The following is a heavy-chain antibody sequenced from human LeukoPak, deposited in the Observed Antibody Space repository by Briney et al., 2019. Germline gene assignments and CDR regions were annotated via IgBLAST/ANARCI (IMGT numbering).Heavy chain of an antibody. Sequence: ASVKVSCKVSGYTLTELSMHWVRQAPGKGLEWMGGFDPEDGETIYAQKFRGRVTMTEDTSTDTAYMELSSLRSEDTAVYYCATGGRRYSYGPADYWGQGTLVTVSS. D-gene: IGHD5-18*01. J-gene: IGHJ4*02. CDR2: FDPEDGET. CDR3: ATGGRRYSYGPADY. V-gene: IGHV1-24*01. CDR1: GYTLTELS.